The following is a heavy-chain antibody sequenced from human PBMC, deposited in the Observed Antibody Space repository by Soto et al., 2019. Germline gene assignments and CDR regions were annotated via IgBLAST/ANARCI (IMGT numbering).Heavy chain of an antibody. D-gene: IGHD5-18*01. CDR3: AKDFLGYSYPKEFDY. V-gene: IGHV3-23*01. CDR1: GFTFSSYA. CDR2: ISGSGGST. Sequence: GGSLRLSCAASGFTFSSYAMSWVRQAPGKGLEWVSAISGSGGSTYYADSVKGRFTISRDNSKNTLYLQMNSLRAEDTAVYYCAKDFLGYSYPKEFDYWGQGTLVTVSS. J-gene: IGHJ4*02.